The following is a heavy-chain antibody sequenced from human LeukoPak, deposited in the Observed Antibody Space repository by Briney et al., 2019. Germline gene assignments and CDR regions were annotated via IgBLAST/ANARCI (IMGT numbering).Heavy chain of an antibody. CDR3: VRRDGDPDY. V-gene: IGHV3-23*01. Sequence: PGGSLRLPCEVSESLFSTSALSWVRQTPGKGLGLVSSISGGAGYTYYADFVAGRFTISRDNSKKMVYLQMRSLRVEDTAVYYCVRRDGDPDYWGQGILVSVSS. CDR1: ESLFSTSA. D-gene: IGHD4-17*01. CDR2: ISGGAGYT. J-gene: IGHJ4*02.